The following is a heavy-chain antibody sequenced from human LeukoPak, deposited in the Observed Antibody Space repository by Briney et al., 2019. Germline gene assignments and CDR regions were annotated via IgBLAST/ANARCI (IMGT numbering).Heavy chain of an antibody. CDR1: SGSISSSSYY. CDR2: IYYSGST. V-gene: IGHV4-39*02. CDR3: AKDFSVRDTAMVRPNFDY. D-gene: IGHD5-18*01. J-gene: IGHJ4*02. Sequence: SETLSLTCTVSSGSISSSSYYWGWIRQPPGKGLEWIGSIYYSGSTYYNPSLKNRVTISVDTSKNQFSLKLSSMTAADTAVYYCAKDFSVRDTAMVRPNFDYWGQGTLVTVSS.